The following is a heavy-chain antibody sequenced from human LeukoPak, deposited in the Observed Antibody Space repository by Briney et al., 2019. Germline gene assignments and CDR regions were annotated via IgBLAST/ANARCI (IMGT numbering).Heavy chain of an antibody. CDR2: ISSSGSTI. CDR1: GFTFSSYE. V-gene: IGHV3-48*03. Sequence: GGSLRLSCAASGFTFSSYEMNWVRQAPGKGLEWVSYISSSGSTIYYADSVKGRFAISRDNAKNSLYLQMNSLRAEDTAVYYCARAHYYDSSGFDYWGQGTLVTVSS. J-gene: IGHJ4*02. CDR3: ARAHYYDSSGFDY. D-gene: IGHD3-22*01.